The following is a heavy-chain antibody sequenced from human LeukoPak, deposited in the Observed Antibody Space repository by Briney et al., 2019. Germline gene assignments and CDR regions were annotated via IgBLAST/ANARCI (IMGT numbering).Heavy chain of an antibody. CDR1: GGSISSSSYY. CDR3: ARGLFGRTTVTTFYAFDI. Sequence: SETLSLTCTVSGGSISSSSYYWGWIRQPPGKGLEWIGSISFSGRTYYNPSLKTRVTISVDTSKYQFSLKLSSVTAADTAVYYCARGLFGRTTVTTFYAFDIWGQGTMVTVSS. CDR2: ISFSGRT. D-gene: IGHD4-17*01. V-gene: IGHV4-39*01. J-gene: IGHJ3*02.